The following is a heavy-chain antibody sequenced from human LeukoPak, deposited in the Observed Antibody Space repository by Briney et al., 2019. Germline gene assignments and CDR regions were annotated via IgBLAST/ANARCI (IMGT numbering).Heavy chain of an antibody. D-gene: IGHD3-10*01. Sequence: GGSLRLSCAASGFTFSSYEMNWVRQAPGKGLEWGSYISSSGSPKYYADSVKGRFTISRDNAKNSLYLQINSLRAEDTAVYYCARDLGLSGSYFDYWGQGTLVTVSS. CDR3: ARDLGLSGSYFDY. CDR2: ISSSGSPK. V-gene: IGHV3-48*03. CDR1: GFTFSSYE. J-gene: IGHJ4*02.